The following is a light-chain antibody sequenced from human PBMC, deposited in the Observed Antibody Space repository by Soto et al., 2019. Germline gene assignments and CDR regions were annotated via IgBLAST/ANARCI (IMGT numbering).Light chain of an antibody. Sequence: DIVMTQSPLSLPVTPGEPASISCRSSQSLLHSNGYNYLDWYRQKPGQSPQLLIYLGSNRASGVPDRFSGSGSGTDFTLKISRVEAEDVGVYYCMEALQSVTFGQGTRLDIK. CDR3: MEALQSVT. V-gene: IGKV2-28*01. J-gene: IGKJ5*01. CDR2: LGS. CDR1: QSLLHSNGYNY.